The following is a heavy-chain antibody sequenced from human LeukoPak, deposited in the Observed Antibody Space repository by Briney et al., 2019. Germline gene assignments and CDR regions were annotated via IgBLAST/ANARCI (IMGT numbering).Heavy chain of an antibody. CDR3: ARDPGHSSVGEPKHNDY. Sequence: KPGGSLRLSCAASGFTFSSYSTNWVRQAPGKGLEWVSSISSSSSYIYYADSVKGRFTISRDNAKNSLYLQMNSLRDEDTAVYFCARDPGHSSVGEPKHNDYWGQGTLVTVSS. CDR1: GFTFSSYS. D-gene: IGHD3-10*01. J-gene: IGHJ4*02. CDR2: ISSSSSYI. V-gene: IGHV3-21*01.